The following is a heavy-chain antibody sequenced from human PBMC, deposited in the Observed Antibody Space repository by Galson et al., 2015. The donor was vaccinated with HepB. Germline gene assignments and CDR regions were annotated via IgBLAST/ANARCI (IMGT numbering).Heavy chain of an antibody. Sequence: SLRLSCAASGFTFSAYWMSWVRQAPGKGLEWVANIKKDGSDKYYVDSVKGRFTISRDNAENLLYLQMNSLRAEDTAVYYCARDQGYSSGWSEAFDVWGQGTMVTVSS. CDR1: GFTFSAYW. CDR2: IKKDGSDK. V-gene: IGHV3-7*03. CDR3: ARDQGYSSGWSEAFDV. J-gene: IGHJ3*01. D-gene: IGHD6-19*01.